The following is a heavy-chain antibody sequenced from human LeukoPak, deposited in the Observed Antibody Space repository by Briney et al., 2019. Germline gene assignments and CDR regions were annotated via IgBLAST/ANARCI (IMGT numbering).Heavy chain of an antibody. D-gene: IGHD1-26*01. CDR2: INPSGGST. Sequence: ASVKVSCKASGYTFTSYYMHWVRQAPGQGLEWMGIINPSGGSTSYAQKFQGRVTMTRDMSTSTVYVELSSLRSEDTAVYYCVRDKVVGPTLFDYWGQGTLVTVSS. CDR3: VRDKVVGPTLFDY. J-gene: IGHJ4*02. V-gene: IGHV1-46*01. CDR1: GYTFTSYY.